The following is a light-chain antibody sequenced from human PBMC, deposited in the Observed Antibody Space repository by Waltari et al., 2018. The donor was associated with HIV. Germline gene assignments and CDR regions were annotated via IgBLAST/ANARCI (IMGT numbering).Light chain of an antibody. V-gene: IGLV2-11*01. J-gene: IGLJ3*02. CDR3: CSYAGRYSWV. CDR1: SRAVGGYHS. Sequence: QSALTQPRSVSGSPRQSVTNSCTGTSRAVGGYHSCSWYQQHPGKAPKPKIYEVSERPSGVPDLFSGAKSDKTASLTISGLQADDEADYYCCSYAGRYSWVFGGGTKLTVL. CDR2: EVS.